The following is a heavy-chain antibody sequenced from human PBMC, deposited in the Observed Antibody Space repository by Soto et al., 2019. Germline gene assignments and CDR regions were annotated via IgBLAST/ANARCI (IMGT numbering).Heavy chain of an antibody. CDR1: GYTFTSYD. D-gene: IGHD3-22*01. CDR2: INPSGGST. J-gene: IGHJ6*01. Sequence: ASVKVSCKASGYTFTSYDINWVRQAPGQGLEWMGIINPSGGSTSYAQKFQGRVTMTRDTSTSTVYMELSSLRSEETAVYYCARDLMITTTIIVISYYYYGMEVWGQGTTVNVSS. V-gene: IGHV1-46*01. CDR3: ARDLMITTTIIVISYYYYGMEV.